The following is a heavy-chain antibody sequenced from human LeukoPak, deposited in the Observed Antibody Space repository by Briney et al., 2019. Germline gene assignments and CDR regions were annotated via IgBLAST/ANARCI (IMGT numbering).Heavy chain of an antibody. Sequence: PGRSLRLSCAASGFTFSSYGMHWVRQAPGKGLEWVAVIWYDGSNKYYADSVKGRFATSRDNSKNTLYLQMNSLRAEDTAVYYCARDHTLYYYDSSGYYPDYWGQGTLVTVSS. CDR1: GFTFSSYG. D-gene: IGHD3-22*01. J-gene: IGHJ4*02. V-gene: IGHV3-33*01. CDR3: ARDHTLYYYDSSGYYPDY. CDR2: IWYDGSNK.